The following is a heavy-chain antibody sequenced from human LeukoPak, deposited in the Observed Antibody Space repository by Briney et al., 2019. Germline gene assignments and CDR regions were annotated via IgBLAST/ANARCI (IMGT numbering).Heavy chain of an antibody. CDR2: VYHSGST. D-gene: IGHD4-17*01. CDR1: GDDISSSNW. J-gene: IGHJ4*02. CDR3: ARGSQDYGDYVDY. V-gene: IGHV4-4*02. Sequence: SGTLSLTCSVSGDDISSSNWWTWVRQPPQKGLEWIGEVYHSGSTNYNPSLKNRIYMSVDKSQNRFSLRLTSVTAADTAVYYCARGSQDYGDYVDYWGQGILVTVSS.